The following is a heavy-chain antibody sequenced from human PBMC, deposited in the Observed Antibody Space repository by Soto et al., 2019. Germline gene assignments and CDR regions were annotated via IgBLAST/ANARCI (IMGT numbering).Heavy chain of an antibody. V-gene: IGHV4-30-4*01. D-gene: IGHD2-2*01. CDR2: MFYVGAT. Sequence: QVQLQASGPGLVEPSQTLSLTCSVFGGSISSGDYYWSWIRQPPGKGLEWIGYMFYVGATYYNPSLKGRVTIPVDTSKSQFSLKLTAVTAADTAVYHCARVVRFCSSPSCRGRNWFDPWGQGTLVTVTS. CDR3: ARVVRFCSSPSCRGRNWFDP. J-gene: IGHJ5*02. CDR1: GGSISSGDYY.